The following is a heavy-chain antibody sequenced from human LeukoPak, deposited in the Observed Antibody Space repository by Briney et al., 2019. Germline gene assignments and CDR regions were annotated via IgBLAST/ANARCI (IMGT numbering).Heavy chain of an antibody. J-gene: IGHJ3*02. CDR3: ARYYYDPVFTPWDAFDI. D-gene: IGHD3-22*01. V-gene: IGHV1-46*01. CDR2: INPSGGST. CDR1: GYTFTDYY. Sequence: ASVKVSCKASGYTFTDYYMHWVRQAPGQGLEWMGIINPSGGSTSYAQKFQGRVTMTRDTSTSTVYMELSSLRSEDTAVYYCARYYYDPVFTPWDAFDIWGQGTMVTVSS.